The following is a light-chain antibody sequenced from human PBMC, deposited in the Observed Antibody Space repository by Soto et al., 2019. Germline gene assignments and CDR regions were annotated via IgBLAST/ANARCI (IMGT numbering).Light chain of an antibody. CDR3: QQDFVRPWT. Sequence: DIVMTQSPDSLAVSLGERATINCESSQSVLYSSNNKNCLAWYQQKPGQPPKLIIYWAYIRESGVPDRFSGGGSGTDFTIPRSGLQAEDVAVYYCQQDFVRPWTFGQGTKVEIK. CDR1: QSVLYSSNNKNC. V-gene: IGKV4-1*01. J-gene: IGKJ1*01. CDR2: WAY.